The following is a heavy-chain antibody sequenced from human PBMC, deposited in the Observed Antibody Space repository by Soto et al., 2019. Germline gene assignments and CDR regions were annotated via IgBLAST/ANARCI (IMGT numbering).Heavy chain of an antibody. D-gene: IGHD2-2*01. CDR1: GFSFSTYW. CDR2: INSDGSKI. Sequence: EVQLVESGGGLFQPGESLRLSCAASGFSFSTYWIHWVRQAPGKGLVWVSRINSDGSKIDYADSVKGRFTISRDNARNTLNLQMNSLTAEDTATYYCARAGPSPSYQYTLDVW. J-gene: IGHJ6*01. CDR3: ARAGPSPSYQYTLDV. V-gene: IGHV3-74*01.